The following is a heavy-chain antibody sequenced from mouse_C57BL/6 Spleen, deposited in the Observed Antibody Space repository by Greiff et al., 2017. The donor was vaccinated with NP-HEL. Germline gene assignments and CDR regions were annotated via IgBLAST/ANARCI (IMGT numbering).Heavy chain of an antibody. V-gene: IGHV8-12*01. CDR2: IYWDDDK. D-gene: IGHD4-1*01. CDR3: ARRAGTGTWYFDV. CDR1: GFSLSTSGMG. Sequence: QVTLKVCGPGILQSSQTLSLTCSFSGFSLSTSGMGVSWIRQPSGKGLEWLAHIYWDDDKRYNPSLKSRLTISKDTSRNQVFLKITSVDTADTATYYCARRAGTGTWYFDVWGTGTTVTVSS. J-gene: IGHJ1*03.